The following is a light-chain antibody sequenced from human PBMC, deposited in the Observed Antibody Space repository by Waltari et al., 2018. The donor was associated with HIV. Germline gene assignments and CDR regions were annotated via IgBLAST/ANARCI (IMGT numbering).Light chain of an antibody. V-gene: IGKV1-12*01. Sequence: DIQMTQSPSPAPESVGDAVSISCRASQNIGRALAWYQLTPGRAPRLLIYEASRSDDGVPTRFKGSGSRSNFTLGITNLQPEDFAIYFCQQAKNFPHTFAGGTRVE. CDR2: EAS. CDR3: QQAKNFPHT. CDR1: QNIGRA. J-gene: IGKJ4*01.